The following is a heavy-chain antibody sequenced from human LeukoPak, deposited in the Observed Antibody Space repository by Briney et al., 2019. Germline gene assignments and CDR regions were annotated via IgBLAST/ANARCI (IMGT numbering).Heavy chain of an antibody. D-gene: IGHD1-26*01. CDR2: IYYSGST. J-gene: IGHJ4*02. V-gene: IGHV4-59*01. CDR3: ARVRRWEIHGGYYFDY. CDR1: GGSISSYY. Sequence: PSETLSLTYTVSGGSISSYYWSWIRQPPGKGLEWIGYIYYSGSTNYNPSLKSRVTISVDASKNQFSLKLSSVTAADTAVYYCARVRRWEIHGGYYFDYWGQGTLVTVSS.